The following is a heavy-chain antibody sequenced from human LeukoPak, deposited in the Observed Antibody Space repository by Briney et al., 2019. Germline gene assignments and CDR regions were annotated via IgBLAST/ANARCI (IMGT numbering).Heavy chain of an antibody. J-gene: IGHJ4*02. CDR3: ARDLGYYRADY. CDR2: IGTAGDT. D-gene: IGHD1-26*01. V-gene: IGHV3-13*04. Sequence: GGSLRLSCAASGFTFSSYDMHWVRQATGKGLEWVSAIGTAGDTYYPGSVKGRFTISRDNAKNSLYLQMNSLRAEDTAVYYCARDLGYYRADYWGQGTLVTVSS. CDR1: GFTFSSYD.